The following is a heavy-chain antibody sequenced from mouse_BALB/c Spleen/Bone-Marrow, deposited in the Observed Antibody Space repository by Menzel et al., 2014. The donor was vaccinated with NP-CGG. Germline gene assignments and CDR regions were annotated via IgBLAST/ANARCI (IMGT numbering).Heavy chain of an antibody. CDR1: GFNIKDTY. V-gene: IGHV14-3*02. CDR3: ASYYYGRAWFAY. Sequence: VHVKQSGAELVKPGASVKLSCTASGFNIKDTYMHWVKQRPEQGLEWIGRIDPANGNTKYDPKFRGKATITADTSSNTAYLQLSSLTSEDTAVYYCASYYYGRAWFAYWGQGTLVTVSA. CDR2: IDPANGNT. J-gene: IGHJ3*01. D-gene: IGHD1-1*01.